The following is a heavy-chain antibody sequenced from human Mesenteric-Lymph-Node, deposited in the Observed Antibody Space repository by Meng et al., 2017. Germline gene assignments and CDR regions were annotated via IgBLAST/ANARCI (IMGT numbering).Heavy chain of an antibody. Sequence: ASVKVSCKASGGTFSSYTISWVRQAAGQGLEWMGWINPNSGGTNYAQKFQGRFTMTRDTSISTAYMKLSRLRSDDTAVYYCARVLRYSGSYCFAYWGQGTLVTVSS. V-gene: IGHV1-2*02. J-gene: IGHJ4*02. CDR1: GGTFSSYT. D-gene: IGHD1-26*01. CDR2: INPNSGGT. CDR3: ARVLRYSGSYCFAY.